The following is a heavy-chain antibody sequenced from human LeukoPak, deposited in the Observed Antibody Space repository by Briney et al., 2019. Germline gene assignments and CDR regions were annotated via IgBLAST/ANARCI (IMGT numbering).Heavy chain of an antibody. CDR3: ASSAGRVDAFDI. D-gene: IGHD2-15*01. V-gene: IGHV4-4*07. J-gene: IGHJ3*02. CDR1: GGSISSYY. CDR2: IYTSGST. Sequence: SETLSLTCTVSGGSISSYYWSWIRQPAGKGLEWIGRIYTSGSTNYNPSLKSRVTISVDTSKNQFSLKLSSVTAADTAVYYCASSAGRVDAFDIWGQGTMVTVSS.